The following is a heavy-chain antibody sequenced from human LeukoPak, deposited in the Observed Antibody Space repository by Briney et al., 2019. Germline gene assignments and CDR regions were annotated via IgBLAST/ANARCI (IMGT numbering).Heavy chain of an antibody. J-gene: IGHJ3*01. V-gene: IGHV3-21*01. CDR3: TTVTFLEWSERSDAFDL. CDR2: ISSSSSYI. Sequence: PGGSLRLSCAASGFTFSSYSMNWVRQAPGKGLEWVSSISSSSSYIYYADSVKGRFTISRDNAKNSLYLQMNSLRAEDTAVYYCTTVTFLEWSERSDAFDLWGQGTMVTVSS. D-gene: IGHD3-3*02. CDR1: GFTFSSYS.